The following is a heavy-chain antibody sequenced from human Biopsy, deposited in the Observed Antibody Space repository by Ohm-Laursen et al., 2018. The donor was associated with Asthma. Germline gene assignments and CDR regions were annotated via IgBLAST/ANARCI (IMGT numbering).Heavy chain of an antibody. J-gene: IGHJ4*02. V-gene: IGHV4-31*11. CDR1: GGSMTSGGHT. Sequence: PSETLSLTCVVSGGSMTSGGHTWNWIRQIPGKGLEWIGYIFDSEGSYYNPSPKSRVMISLDTSQNQFSLSLNSVTAADTAVYFCARGSGLYPESPFDYWGQGTLVTVSS. CDR2: IFDSEGS. CDR3: ARGSGLYPESPFDY. D-gene: IGHD2-15*01.